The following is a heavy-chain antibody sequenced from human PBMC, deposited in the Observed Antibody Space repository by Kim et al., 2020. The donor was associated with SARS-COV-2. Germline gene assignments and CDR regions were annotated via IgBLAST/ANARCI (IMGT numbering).Heavy chain of an antibody. V-gene: IGHV1-3*01. CDR1: GYTFTSYA. CDR3: ARNYDILTWENWFDP. CDR2: INAGNGNT. Sequence: ASVKVSCKASGYTFTSYAMHWVRQAPGQRLEWMGWINAGNGNTKYSQKFQGRVTITRDTSASTAYMELSSLRSEDTAVYYCARNYDILTWENWFDPWGQGTLVTVSS. J-gene: IGHJ5*02. D-gene: IGHD3-9*01.